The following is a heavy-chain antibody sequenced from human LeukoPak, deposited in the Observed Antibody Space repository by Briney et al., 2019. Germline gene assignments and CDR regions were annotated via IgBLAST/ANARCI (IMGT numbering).Heavy chain of an antibody. Sequence: SQTLSLTCTVSGGSISSGSYYWSWIRQPAGKGLEWIGRIYTRGSTNYNPSLKSRVTISVDTSKNQFSLKLSSVTAADTAVYYCARERTPYCTNGICYERFDAFDIWGQGTMVTVSS. J-gene: IGHJ3*02. D-gene: IGHD2-8*01. CDR2: IYTRGST. V-gene: IGHV4-61*02. CDR1: GGSISSGSYY. CDR3: ARERTPYCTNGICYERFDAFDI.